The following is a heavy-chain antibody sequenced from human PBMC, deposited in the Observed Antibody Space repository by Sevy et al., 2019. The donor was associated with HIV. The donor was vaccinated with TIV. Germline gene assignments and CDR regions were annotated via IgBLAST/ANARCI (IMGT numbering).Heavy chain of an antibody. D-gene: IGHD4-17*01. J-gene: IGHJ4*02. Sequence: GGSLRLSCAASGFTFSSYGMHWVRQAPGKGLEWVAVISYDGSNKYYADSVKGRFTISRDNSKNTLYLQMNSLRAEDTAVYYCANGGGGYGDDGNYFDYWGQGTLVTVSS. CDR3: ANGGGGYGDDGNYFDY. V-gene: IGHV3-30*18. CDR1: GFTFSSYG. CDR2: ISYDGSNK.